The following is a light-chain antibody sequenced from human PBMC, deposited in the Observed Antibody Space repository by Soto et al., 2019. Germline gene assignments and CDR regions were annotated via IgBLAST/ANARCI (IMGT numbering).Light chain of an antibody. J-gene: IGLJ1*01. Sequence: QSVLTQPPSASGTPGQRVTISCSGGSSNIGTNHVYWYQHLPGTAPKLLIYRHTLRPSGVSGRFSGSKSGNTASLTISGLQAEDEADYYCSSYSLISGYVFGSGTKLTVL. CDR3: SSYSLISGYV. CDR2: RHT. V-gene: IGLV1-44*01. CDR1: SSNIGTNH.